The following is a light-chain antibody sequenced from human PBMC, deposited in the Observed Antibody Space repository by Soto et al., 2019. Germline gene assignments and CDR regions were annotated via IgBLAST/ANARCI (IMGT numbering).Light chain of an antibody. V-gene: IGKV1-9*01. CDR1: QGIGSY. CDR3: QPLNTSPA. J-gene: IGKJ4*01. CDR2: GAS. Sequence: DFPLTQSPSFLSASVGDRVTITCRASQGIGSYLGWYQQAPGKAPKLLIYGASTLQSGVPSRFSDSGSGTEFTLTSSSLQPEDFATYYCQPLNTSPAFGGGTKVEI.